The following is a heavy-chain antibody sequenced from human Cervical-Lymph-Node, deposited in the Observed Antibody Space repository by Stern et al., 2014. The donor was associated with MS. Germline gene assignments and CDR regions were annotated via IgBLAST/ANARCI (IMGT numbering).Heavy chain of an antibody. Sequence: EVQLVESGGGLVQPGGSLRLSCAASGFTFTSYDMHWVRQAAGKGLEWVSRIGTAGDTYYPDSVKGRFTISRENAKNSLYLQMNGLRAGDTAVYYCARGAVATNYYYGLDLWGQGTTVTVSS. J-gene: IGHJ6*02. CDR1: GFTFTSYD. V-gene: IGHV3-13*01. CDR2: IGTAGDT. CDR3: ARGAVATNYYYGLDL. D-gene: IGHD6-19*01.